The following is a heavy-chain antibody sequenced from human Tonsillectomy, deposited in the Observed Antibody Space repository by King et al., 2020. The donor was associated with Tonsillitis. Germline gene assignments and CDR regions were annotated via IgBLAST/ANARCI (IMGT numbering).Heavy chain of an antibody. CDR2: ISSSSSTI. Sequence: VQLVESGGGLVQPGGSLRLSCAASGFTFSSYSMNWVRQAPGKGLEWVSYISSSSSTIYYADSVKGRFTISRDNAKNSLYLQIHRLRDEDTAVYYCARDRDSSGYYPVGAFDIWGQGTMVTVSS. CDR3: ARDRDSSGYYPVGAFDI. CDR1: GFTFSSYS. D-gene: IGHD3-22*01. V-gene: IGHV3-48*02. J-gene: IGHJ3*02.